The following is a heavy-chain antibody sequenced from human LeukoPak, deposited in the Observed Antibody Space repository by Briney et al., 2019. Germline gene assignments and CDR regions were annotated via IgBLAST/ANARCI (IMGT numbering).Heavy chain of an antibody. J-gene: IGHJ4*02. CDR3: ARDAYTNTRRYDH. CDR2: IKQDGSEH. D-gene: IGHD2-8*01. V-gene: IGHV3-7*04. CDR1: GFTFNTYA. Sequence: GSLRLSCAASGFTFNTYAMTWVRQAPGKGLEWVANIKQDGSEHYYVDSVKGRFTISRDNAKNSLYLQMNSLRAEDTAVYYCARDAYTNTRRYDHWGQGTLVTVSS.